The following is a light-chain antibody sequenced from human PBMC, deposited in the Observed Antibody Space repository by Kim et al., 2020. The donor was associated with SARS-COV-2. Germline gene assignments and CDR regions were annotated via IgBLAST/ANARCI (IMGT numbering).Light chain of an antibody. J-gene: IGLJ2*01. CDR1: SSNIGSNT. V-gene: IGLV1-44*01. CDR2: SNN. Sequence: ELTQPPSASGTPGQRVTISCSGSSSNIGSNTVHWYQQHPGTAPKLLIYSNNQRPSGVPDRFSGSKSGTSASLAISGLQAEDEADYYCAAWDDSLNGVVFGGGTQLTVL. CDR3: AAWDDSLNGVV.